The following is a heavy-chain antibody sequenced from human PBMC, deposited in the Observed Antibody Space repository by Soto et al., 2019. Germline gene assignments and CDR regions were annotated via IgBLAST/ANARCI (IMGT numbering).Heavy chain of an antibody. Sequence: ASVKVYWKVSGYTLTELSRHWVRKDPGKGLEWMGGFDPEDGETIYAQKFQGRVTITADESTSTAYMELSSLRSEDTAVYYCARDCSGGSCYDYYYGMDVWGQGTTVTVSS. CDR2: FDPEDGET. V-gene: IGHV1-24*01. J-gene: IGHJ6*02. CDR1: GYTLTELS. D-gene: IGHD2-15*01. CDR3: ARDCSGGSCYDYYYGMDV.